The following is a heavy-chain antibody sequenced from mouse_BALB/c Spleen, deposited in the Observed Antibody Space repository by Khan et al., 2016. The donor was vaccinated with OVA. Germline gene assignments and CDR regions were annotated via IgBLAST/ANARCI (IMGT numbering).Heavy chain of an antibody. Sequence: QVTLKESGPGILQPSQTLSLTCSFSGFSLSASGMGVSWIRQSSGKGLEWLAHIYWDDDKRYNPSLKSRLTISKDTSSDQVFLKITSVDTADTATYYCARREELQPCLAYWGQGTLVTVST. D-gene: IGHD2-12*01. J-gene: IGHJ3*01. CDR1: GFSLSASGMG. CDR2: IYWDDDK. CDR3: ARREELQPCLAY. V-gene: IGHV8-12*01.